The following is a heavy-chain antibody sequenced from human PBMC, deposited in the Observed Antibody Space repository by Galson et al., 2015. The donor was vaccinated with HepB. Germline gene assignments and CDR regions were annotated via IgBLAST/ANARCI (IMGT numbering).Heavy chain of an antibody. D-gene: IGHD2-2*02. CDR1: GDSIRSYY. Sequence: LSLTCTVSGDSIRSYYWSWIRQPPGKGLEWIGYMSYSGSANYNPSLKSRVTISVDTSKNQLSLKLGSVTAADTAVYYCARVPPDCSSTSCYKRWFDPWGQGTLVTVSS. CDR3: ARVPPDCSSTSCYKRWFDP. CDR2: MSYSGSA. V-gene: IGHV4-59*08. J-gene: IGHJ5*02.